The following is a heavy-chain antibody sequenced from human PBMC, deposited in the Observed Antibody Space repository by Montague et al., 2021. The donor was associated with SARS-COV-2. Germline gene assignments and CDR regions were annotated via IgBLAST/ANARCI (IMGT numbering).Heavy chain of an antibody. Sequence: SETLSLTCTVSGGSISSDNWWTWVRQPPGKGLEWIGDIFHSGTTNYNPSLKSRLTISVDKSKSQISLKLSSVTAADTAVYYCARGVVAAPPVVDYWGRGTLVTVSS. CDR1: GGSISSDNW. V-gene: IGHV4-4*02. J-gene: IGHJ4*02. CDR2: IFHSGTT. CDR3: ARGVVAAPPVVDY. D-gene: IGHD2-15*01.